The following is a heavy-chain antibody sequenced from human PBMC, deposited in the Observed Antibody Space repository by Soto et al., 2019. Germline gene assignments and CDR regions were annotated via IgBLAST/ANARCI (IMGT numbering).Heavy chain of an antibody. D-gene: IGHD3-22*01. J-gene: IGHJ6*03. V-gene: IGHV4-34*01. CDR1: GGSFSGYY. CDR2: INHSGST. CDR3: AGLSGYPIDYYYYYMDV. Sequence: PSETLSLTCAVYGGSFSGYYWSWIRQPPGKGLEWIGEINHSGSTNYNPSLKSRVTISVDTSKNQFSLKLSSVTAADTAVYYCAGLSGYPIDYYYYYMDVWGKGTTVTVSS.